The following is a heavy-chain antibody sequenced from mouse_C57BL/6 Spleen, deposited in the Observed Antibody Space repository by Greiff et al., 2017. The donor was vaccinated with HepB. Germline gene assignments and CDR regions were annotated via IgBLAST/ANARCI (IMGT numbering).Heavy chain of an antibody. CDR1: GYTFTSYW. J-gene: IGHJ4*01. CDR3: AREGGSSPLYYAMDY. Sequence: QVQLQQSGAELVRPGSSVKLSCKASGYTFTSYWMHWVKQRPIQGLEWIGNIDPSDSETHYNQKFKDKATLTVDKSSSTAYMQLSSLTSEDSAVYYCAREGGSSPLYYAMDYWGQGTSVTVSS. CDR2: IDPSDSET. D-gene: IGHD1-1*01. V-gene: IGHV1-52*01.